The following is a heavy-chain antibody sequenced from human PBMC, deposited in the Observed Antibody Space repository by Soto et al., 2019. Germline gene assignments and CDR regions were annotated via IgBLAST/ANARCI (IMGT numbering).Heavy chain of an antibody. CDR3: ASQRITVRSWFDP. J-gene: IGHJ5*02. V-gene: IGHV4-39*02. D-gene: IGHD3-16*01. Sequence: PSETLSLTCSVSGGSISSTDYFWGWMRQPPGKGLEWIGTIFYSGSTYYNPSLKSRLTMSVDTSRNHFSLKLSSVTAADTAVYYCASQRITVRSWFDPSGPATLLTVSS. CDR1: GGSISSTDYF. CDR2: IFYSGST.